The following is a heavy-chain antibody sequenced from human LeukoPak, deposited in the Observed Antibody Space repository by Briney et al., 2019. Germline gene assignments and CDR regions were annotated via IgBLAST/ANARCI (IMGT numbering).Heavy chain of an antibody. CDR1: GGSFSGYY. CDR2: ISGSGGST. J-gene: IGHJ4*02. V-gene: IGHV3-23*01. CDR3: AKARVAGLRREYYFDY. D-gene: IGHD6-19*01. Sequence: PSETLSLTCAVYGGSFSGYYWSWIRQPPGKGLEWVSAISGSGGSTYYADSVKGRFTISRDNSKNTLYLQMNSLRAEDTAVYYCAKARVAGLRREYYFDYWGQGTLVTVSS.